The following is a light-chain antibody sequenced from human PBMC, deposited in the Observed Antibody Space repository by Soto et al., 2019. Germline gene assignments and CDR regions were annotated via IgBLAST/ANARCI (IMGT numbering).Light chain of an antibody. Sequence: QSALTQPASVSGSPGQSITISCTGTSSDVGGYNYVSWYQQHPGKAPKLMIYEVSNRPSRVSNRFSGSKSGNTASLTISGLQAEDEAYYYCSSYITSTSFILFGGGTKLTVL. V-gene: IGLV2-14*01. CDR1: SSDVGGYNY. J-gene: IGLJ2*01. CDR2: EVS. CDR3: SSYITSTSFIL.